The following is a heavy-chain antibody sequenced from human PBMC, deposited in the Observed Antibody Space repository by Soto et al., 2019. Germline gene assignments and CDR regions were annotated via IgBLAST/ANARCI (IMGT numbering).Heavy chain of an antibody. J-gene: IGHJ4*02. V-gene: IGHV5-51*01. Sequence: GESLKISCKGSGYSFTSYWIGWVRQMPGKGLEWMGIIYPGDSDTRYSPSFQGQVTISADKSISTAYLQWSSLKASDTAMYYCVVPDYYGPQENYFDYWGQGTLVTVSS. CDR1: GYSFTSYW. D-gene: IGHD3-10*01. CDR3: VVPDYYGPQENYFDY. CDR2: IYPGDSDT.